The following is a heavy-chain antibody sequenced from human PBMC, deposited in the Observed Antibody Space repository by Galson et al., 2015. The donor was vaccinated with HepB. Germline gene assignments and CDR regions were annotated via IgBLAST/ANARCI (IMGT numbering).Heavy chain of an antibody. CDR2: INQDGTKK. Sequence: SLRLSCAASGFTSNTYWTSWVRQAPGKGLEWVGNINQDGTKKNYVDSVKGRFTISRDNAKNSLFLQMDGLRAEDTAVYYCARETWLSFDYWGQGTVVTVSS. V-gene: IGHV3-7*03. D-gene: IGHD5-12*01. J-gene: IGHJ4*02. CDR3: ARETWLSFDY. CDR1: GFTSNTYW.